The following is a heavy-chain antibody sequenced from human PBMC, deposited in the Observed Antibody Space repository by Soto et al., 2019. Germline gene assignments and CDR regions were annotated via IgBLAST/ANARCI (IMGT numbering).Heavy chain of an antibody. J-gene: IGHJ4*01. CDR3: ARGSYYYDSSGYYHY. D-gene: IGHD3-22*01. V-gene: IGHV4-30-4*01. CDR1: GGSISSGDYY. CDR2: IYYSGST. Sequence: QVQLQESGPGLVKPSQTLSLTCTVSGGSISSGDYYWGWSRQPPGKGLEWIGYIYYSGSTYYNPSLKSRVTISVDTSKNQFSLKLSSVTAADTAVYYCARGSYYYDSSGYYHYWGHGTLVTVSS.